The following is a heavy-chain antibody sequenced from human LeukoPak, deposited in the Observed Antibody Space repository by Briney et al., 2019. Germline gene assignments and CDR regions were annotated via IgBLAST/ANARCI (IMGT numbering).Heavy chain of an antibody. CDR3: ARDAYDSSGYHRY. D-gene: IGHD3-22*01. CDR1: GGSFSGYY. CDR2: INHSGST. J-gene: IGHJ4*02. Sequence: SETLSLTCAVYGGSFSGYYWSWIRQPPGKGLEWIGEINHSGSTNYNPSLKSRVTISVDTSKNQFSLKLSSVTAADTAVYYCARDAYDSSGYHRYWGQGTLVTVSS. V-gene: IGHV4-34*01.